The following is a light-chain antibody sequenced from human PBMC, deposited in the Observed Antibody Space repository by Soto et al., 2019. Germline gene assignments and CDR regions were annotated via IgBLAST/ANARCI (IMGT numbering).Light chain of an antibody. Sequence: EIVMTQSPATLPVSPGERATLSCRASQSVSSNFAWYQQKPGQAPRLLIYGASNRATGIPDRFSGSGSGTEFTLTISSLQSEDFAVYYCQQHNNWPQTFGQGTKVDIK. CDR3: QQHNNWPQT. V-gene: IGKV3D-15*01. CDR1: QSVSSN. J-gene: IGKJ1*01. CDR2: GAS.